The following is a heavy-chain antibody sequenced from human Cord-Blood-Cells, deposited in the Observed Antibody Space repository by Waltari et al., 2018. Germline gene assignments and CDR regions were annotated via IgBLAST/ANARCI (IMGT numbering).Heavy chain of an antibody. D-gene: IGHD5-12*01. CDR3: AKSSSGYRVDAFDI. Sequence: EVQLLESGGGLVQPGGSLGLSCAASGFTFSSYALSWVRQVSGQGMEWVSAISGSGGSTYNADSGKGRFTISRDNSKNTLYLQMNSLRAEDTAVYYCAKSSSGYRVDAFDIWGQGTMVTVSS. J-gene: IGHJ3*02. CDR1: GFTFSSYA. CDR2: ISGSGGST. V-gene: IGHV3-23*01.